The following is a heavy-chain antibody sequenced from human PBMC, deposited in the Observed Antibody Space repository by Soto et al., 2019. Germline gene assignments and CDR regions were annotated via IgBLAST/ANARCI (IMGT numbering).Heavy chain of an antibody. Sequence: QVQLVQSGAEVKKPGSSVKVSCKASGGTFSSYAISCVRQAPGQGLEWMGGIIPIFGTANYAQKFQGRVTITADESTITAYMELSSLRSEDPAVYYWARDPGGRDGYKYHYYYGMDVWGQGTTVTVYS. V-gene: IGHV1-69*01. CDR1: GGTFSSYA. J-gene: IGHJ6*02. CDR2: IIPIFGTA. CDR3: ARDPGGRDGYKYHYYYGMDV. D-gene: IGHD5-12*01.